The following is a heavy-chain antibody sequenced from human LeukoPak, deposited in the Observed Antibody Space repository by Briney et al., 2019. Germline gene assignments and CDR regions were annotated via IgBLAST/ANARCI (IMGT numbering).Heavy chain of an antibody. CDR3: AREGYQKGYSSGYLTYYYYYYYMDV. J-gene: IGHJ6*03. CDR2: INHSGGT. CDR1: GGSFSGYY. D-gene: IGHD3-22*01. Sequence: PSETLSLTCAVYGGSFSGYYWSWIRQPPGKGLEWIGEINHSGGTNYNPSLKSRVTISVDTSKNQFSLKLSSVTAADTAVYYCAREGYQKGYSSGYLTYYYYYYYMDVWGKGTTVTVSS. V-gene: IGHV4-34*01.